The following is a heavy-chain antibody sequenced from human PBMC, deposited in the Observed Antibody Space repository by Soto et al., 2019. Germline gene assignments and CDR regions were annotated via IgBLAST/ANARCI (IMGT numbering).Heavy chain of an antibody. CDR3: ARLFDTSGWFDY. D-gene: IGHD6-19*01. V-gene: IGHV5-51*01. J-gene: IGHJ5*01. CDR2: IYPGDSDT. CDR1: GYSFSSYW. Sequence: ESLKISCKGSGYSFSSYWIGWVRQMPGKGLERMGIIYPGDSDTRYSPSFQGQVTISADRSITTTYLQWSSLKASDTAIYYCARLFDTSGWFDYWGQGTLVTVSS.